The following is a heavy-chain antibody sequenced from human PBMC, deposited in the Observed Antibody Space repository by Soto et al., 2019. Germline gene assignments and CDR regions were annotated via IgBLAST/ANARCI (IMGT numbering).Heavy chain of an antibody. V-gene: IGHV5-51*01. Sequence: PGESLKISCKGSGYSFTSYWISWVRQMPGKGLECMGIIYPGDSDTRYSPSFQGQVTISADKSISTAYLQWSSLKASDTAMYYCASQEMATKNVDAFDIWGQGTMVTVSS. J-gene: IGHJ3*02. D-gene: IGHD5-12*01. CDR3: ASQEMATKNVDAFDI. CDR2: IYPGDSDT. CDR1: GYSFTSYW.